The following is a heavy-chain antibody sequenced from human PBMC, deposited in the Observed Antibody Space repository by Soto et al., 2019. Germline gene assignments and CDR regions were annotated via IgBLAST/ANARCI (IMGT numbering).Heavy chain of an antibody. D-gene: IGHD2-2*01. CDR3: AKDAVVVVAAGIWDSSGELDY. CDR2: IYYDVSNK. J-gene: IGHJ4*01. V-gene: IGHV3-30*18. Sequence: WGSRRLSWAPAAFTFSSYGMQWVSQAPGKELEWVAVIYYDVSNKYYPDSVKCRFTISRDKSKDTLYLQMNGLRAEDTAVYYCAKDAVVVVAAGIWDSSGELDYWGQETLVTVSS. CDR1: AFTFSSYG.